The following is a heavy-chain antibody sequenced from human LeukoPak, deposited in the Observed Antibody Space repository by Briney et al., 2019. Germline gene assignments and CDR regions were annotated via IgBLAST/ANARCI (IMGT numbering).Heavy chain of an antibody. CDR2: ISGSGGST. J-gene: IGHJ4*02. V-gene: IGHV3-23*01. CDR1: GFTFSSYA. Sequence: GGSLRLSCAASGFTFSSYAMSWVRQAPGKGLEWVSAISGSGGSTYYADSVKGRFTISRDNSKNTLYLQMNSLRAEDTAIYYCAKPGVRFLNYFDYWGQGTLVTVSS. D-gene: IGHD3-3*01. CDR3: AKPGVRFLNYFDY.